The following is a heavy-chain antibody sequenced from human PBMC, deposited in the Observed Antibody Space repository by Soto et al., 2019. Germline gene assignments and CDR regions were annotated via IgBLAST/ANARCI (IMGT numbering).Heavy chain of an antibody. D-gene: IGHD6-19*01. CDR1: GFTFSSYA. V-gene: IGHV3-23*01. J-gene: IGHJ4*02. Sequence: GGSLRLSCAASGFTFSSYAMHWVRQAPGKGLEWVSVISGSGAFYADSVKGRFTISRDHSKNTLYLQMNSLRGDDTAVYYCAKDAWGGTVSGWSHDSWGKGTLVTVPS. CDR3: AKDAWGGTVSGWSHDS. CDR2: ISGSGA.